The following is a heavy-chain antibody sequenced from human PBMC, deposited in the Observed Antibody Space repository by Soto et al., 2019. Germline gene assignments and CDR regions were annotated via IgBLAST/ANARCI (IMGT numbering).Heavy chain of an antibody. CDR1: GFTFSNYA. CDR2: ISGSGGTT. V-gene: IGHV3-23*01. Sequence: PGGSLRLSCAASGFTFSNYAMSWVRQAPGKGLEWVSAISGSGGTTYYADSVKGRFTISRDNSKNTLYLQINSLSAEDTAVYYCAKDSLPYTANDYWGQGTVVTVSS. J-gene: IGHJ4*02. CDR3: AKDSLPYTANDY. D-gene: IGHD2-2*02.